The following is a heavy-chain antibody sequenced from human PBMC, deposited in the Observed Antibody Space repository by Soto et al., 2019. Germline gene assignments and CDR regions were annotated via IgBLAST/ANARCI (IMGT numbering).Heavy chain of an antibody. V-gene: IGHV3-30*19. CDR3: ASPREGQWLVFDH. D-gene: IGHD6-19*01. CDR1: GFTFSDFG. CDR2: ISKDGRDR. Sequence: VGSLRLSCVVSGFTFSDFGMHWVRQSPGEGLAWVASISKDGRDRYYSESVKGRFTISRDDSKNTVFLQMNSLKVEDTAAYFCASPREGQWLVFDHWGQRTLVTVSS. J-gene: IGHJ4*02.